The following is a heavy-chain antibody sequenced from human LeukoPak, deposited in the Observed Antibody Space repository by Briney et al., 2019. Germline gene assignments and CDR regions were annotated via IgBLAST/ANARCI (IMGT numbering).Heavy chain of an antibody. Sequence: GGSLRLSCAASGLTVSSNFMSWVRQAPGKGLEWVSVMYNDGSTYHADSVRGRFTISRDNSKNTLYLQMNSLRVEDTAVYYCARDKGTSYLSSFDYWGQGTLVTVSS. J-gene: IGHJ4*02. V-gene: IGHV3-66*01. CDR1: GLTVSSNF. CDR3: ARDKGTSYLSSFDY. CDR2: MYNDGST. D-gene: IGHD6-6*01.